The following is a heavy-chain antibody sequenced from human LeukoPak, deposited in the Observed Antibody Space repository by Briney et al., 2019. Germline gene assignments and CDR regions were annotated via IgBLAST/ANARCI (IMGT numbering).Heavy chain of an antibody. D-gene: IGHD2-2*01. CDR1: GFTFSSYW. J-gene: IGHJ4*02. CDR2: VNSDGSST. CDR3: AKVIYCSSTSCYEVDY. V-gene: IGHV3-74*01. Sequence: SGGSLRLSCAASGFTFSSYWMHWVRQAPGKGLVWVSRVNSDGSSTGYADSVKGRFTISRDNAKNTLYLQMNSLRPEDTAVYYCAKVIYCSSTSCYEVDYWGQGTLVTVSS.